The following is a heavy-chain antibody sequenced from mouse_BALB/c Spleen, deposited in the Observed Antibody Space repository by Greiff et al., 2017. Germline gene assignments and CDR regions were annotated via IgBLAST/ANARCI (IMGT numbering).Heavy chain of an antibody. CDR2: IWAGGST. CDR3: ARRDYYGRMDY. Sequence: VKLQESGPGLVAPSQSLSITCTVSGFSLTSYGVHWVRPPPGKGLEWLGVIWAGGSTNYNSALMSRLSISKDNSKSQVFLKMNSLQTDDTAMYYCARRDYYGRMDYWGQGTSVTVSS. D-gene: IGHD1-1*01. CDR1: GFSLTSYG. V-gene: IGHV2-9*02. J-gene: IGHJ4*01.